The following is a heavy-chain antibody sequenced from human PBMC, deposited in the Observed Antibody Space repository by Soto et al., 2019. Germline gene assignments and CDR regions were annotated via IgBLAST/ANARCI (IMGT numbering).Heavy chain of an antibody. CDR1: DFAFNNAW. Sequence: PGGSLRLSCAASDFAFNNAWMNWVRQAPGKGLEWVGLIKSEADGGTTDYAAPVKGRFTISRDDSKNTLFLQMNSLKTDDTAVYYCATSPGYYDSSPFDYWGPGTLVTVSS. J-gene: IGHJ4*02. V-gene: IGHV3-15*07. CDR2: IKSEADGGTT. CDR3: ATSPGYYDSSPFDY. D-gene: IGHD3-22*01.